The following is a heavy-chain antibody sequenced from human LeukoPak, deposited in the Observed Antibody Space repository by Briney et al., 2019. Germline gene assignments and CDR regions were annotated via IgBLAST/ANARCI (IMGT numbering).Heavy chain of an antibody. D-gene: IGHD3-10*01. J-gene: IGHJ4*02. Sequence: ASVKVSCKASGYTFTSYDINWVRQATGQGLEWMGWMNPNSGNTGYAQEFQGRVTITRNTSISTAYMELSSLRSEDTAVYYCASRSSGSGIDYWGQGTLVTVSS. CDR3: ASRSSGSGIDY. CDR1: GYTFTSYD. V-gene: IGHV1-8*03. CDR2: MNPNSGNT.